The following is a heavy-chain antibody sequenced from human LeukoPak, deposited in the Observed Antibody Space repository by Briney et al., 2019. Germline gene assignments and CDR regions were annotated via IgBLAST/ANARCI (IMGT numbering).Heavy chain of an antibody. J-gene: IGHJ5*02. Sequence: RPSETLSLTCTVSGGSISSSNWWSWVRQPPGKGLEWVSVIYSGGSTYYADSVKGRFTISRDNSKNTLYLQMNSLRAEDTAVYYCARVEPSLREPLPDWFDPWGQGTLVTVSS. CDR1: GGSISSSNW. D-gene: IGHD1-26*01. CDR2: IYSGGST. CDR3: ARVEPSLREPLPDWFDP. V-gene: IGHV3-53*01.